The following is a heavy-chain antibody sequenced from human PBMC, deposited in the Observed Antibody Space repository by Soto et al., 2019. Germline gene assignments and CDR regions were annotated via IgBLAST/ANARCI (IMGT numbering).Heavy chain of an antibody. CDR3: ASLLAWAAVP. CDR2: SNHSVST. V-gene: IGHV4-34*01. CDR1: GGSFSGYY. Sequence: QVQLQQWGAGLLKPSETLSLTCAVYGGSFSGYYWSWIRQPPGKGLEWVGESNHSVSTNYNPSRKRIVTIALETSKKQVALKLSSVTASYQAVYYCASLLAWAAVPWGQGTRVTVST. J-gene: IGHJ5*02. D-gene: IGHD3-3*02.